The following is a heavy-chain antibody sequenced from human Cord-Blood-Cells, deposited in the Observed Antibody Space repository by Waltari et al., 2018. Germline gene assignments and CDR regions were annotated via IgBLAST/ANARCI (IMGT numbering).Heavy chain of an antibody. CDR1: GGSISSSSYY. D-gene: IGHD6-13*01. V-gene: IGHV4-39*01. Sequence: QLQLQESGPGLVKPSETLSLTCTVSGGSISSSSYYWGWIRQPPGKGLEGIGSIYYSGSTYYNPSLKSRVTISVDTSKNQFSLKLSSVTAADTAVYYCARHRSRPGSSWFAFDIWGQGTMVTVSS. CDR3: ARHRSRPGSSWFAFDI. CDR2: IYYSGST. J-gene: IGHJ3*02.